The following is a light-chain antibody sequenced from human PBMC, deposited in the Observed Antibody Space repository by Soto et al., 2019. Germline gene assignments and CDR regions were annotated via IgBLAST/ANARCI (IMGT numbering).Light chain of an antibody. J-gene: IGKJ1*01. CDR1: QTVFSNY. CDR3: QQYGSSPST. CDR2: GAS. V-gene: IGKV3-20*01. Sequence: IVLTQSPATLSWSPWVIATLSGRSTQTVFSNYIGWYQQKPGQAPRRLIFGASIRATGIPDRFSGSGSGTDFTLTISGLEPEDFAVYYCQQYGSSPSTFGQGTKVDIK.